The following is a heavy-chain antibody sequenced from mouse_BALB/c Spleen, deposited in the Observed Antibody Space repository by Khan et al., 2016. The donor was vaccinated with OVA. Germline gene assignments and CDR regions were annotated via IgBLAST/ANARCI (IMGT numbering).Heavy chain of an antibody. V-gene: IGHV8-12*01. CDR1: GFSLSTSGMG. D-gene: IGHD2-3*01. J-gene: IGHJ4*01. CDR3: ARSPWLLHFAMDY. Sequence: QVTLKESGPGILQPSQTLSLTCSFSGFSLSTSGMGVNWIRQPSGKGLEWLAHIYWDDDKRYNPSLKSRLTISKDASRKQVFLKITSVDTADTATYDCARSPWLLHFAMDYWGQGTSVTVSS. CDR2: IYWDDDK.